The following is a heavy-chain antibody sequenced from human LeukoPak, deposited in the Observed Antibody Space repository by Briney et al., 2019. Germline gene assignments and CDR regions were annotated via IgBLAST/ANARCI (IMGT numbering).Heavy chain of an antibody. D-gene: IGHD6-13*01. CDR2: IYHSGST. V-gene: IGHV4-4*02. CDR3: ASAEPRGIIWYPS. Sequence: TLSLTCAVSGASISSHNWWWSWVRQPPGKGLEWIGEIYHSGSTNYNPSLKSRVTMSVDKSKNQFSLNLSSVTAADTAVYYCASAEPRGIIWYPSWGQGTLVTVSS. J-gene: IGHJ5*02. CDR1: GASISSHNW.